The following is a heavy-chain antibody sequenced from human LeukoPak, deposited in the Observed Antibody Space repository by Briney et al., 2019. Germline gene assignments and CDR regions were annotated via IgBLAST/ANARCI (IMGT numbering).Heavy chain of an antibody. CDR1: GFTFSDAW. J-gene: IGHJ5*02. CDR3: VRDVRVDFRAGQGWYDP. V-gene: IGHV3-15*01. D-gene: IGHD3-3*01. CDR2: LKSKTDGGTT. Sequence: PGGSLRLSCVASGFTFSDAWMSWVRQTPGKGLEWVGRLKSKTDGGTTDYAAPVKGRFTVSRDDSKNTLYLQMNSLQTEDTAVYYCVRDVRVDFRAGQGWYDPWGQGSLVTVSS.